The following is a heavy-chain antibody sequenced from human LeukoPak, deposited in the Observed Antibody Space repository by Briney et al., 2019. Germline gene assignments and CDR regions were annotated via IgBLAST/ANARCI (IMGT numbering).Heavy chain of an antibody. Sequence: KASETLSLTCAVSGGSISSGGYSWSWIRQPPGKGLEWIGYIYHSGSTYYNPSLKSRVTISVDRSKNRFSLKLSSVTAADTAVYYCARAPTGLAFDIWGQGTMVTVSS. CDR1: GGSISSGGYS. CDR3: ARAPTGLAFDI. CDR2: IYHSGST. J-gene: IGHJ3*02. D-gene: IGHD5-12*01. V-gene: IGHV4-30-2*01.